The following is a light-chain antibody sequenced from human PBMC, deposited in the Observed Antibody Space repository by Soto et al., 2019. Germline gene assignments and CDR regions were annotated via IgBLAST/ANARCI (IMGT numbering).Light chain of an antibody. CDR1: TSNIGSNYD. CDR3: QSYDRSLSAVV. V-gene: IGLV1-40*01. Sequence: QSVLTQPPSVSGAPGQRVTMSCTGSTSNIGSNYDVHWYQQFPGTAPKLLIYGNINRPSGVPDRFSGSRSGTSASLAITGLQAEDEADYYFQSYDRSLSAVVFRGGTKLTVL. J-gene: IGLJ2*01. CDR2: GNI.